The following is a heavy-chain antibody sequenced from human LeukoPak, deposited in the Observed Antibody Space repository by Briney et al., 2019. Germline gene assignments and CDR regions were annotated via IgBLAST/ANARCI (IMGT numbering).Heavy chain of an antibody. D-gene: IGHD2-2*02. J-gene: IGHJ3*02. CDR3: ARQKYQLLYGSDAFDI. CDR2: IYYSGST. Sequence: SETLSLTCTVSGGSISSSSYYWGWIRQPPGKGLEWIGSIYYSGSTYYNPSLKSRVTISVDTSKNQFSLKLSSVTAADTAVYHCARQKYQLLYGSDAFDIWGQGTMVTVSS. V-gene: IGHV4-39*01. CDR1: GGSISSSSYY.